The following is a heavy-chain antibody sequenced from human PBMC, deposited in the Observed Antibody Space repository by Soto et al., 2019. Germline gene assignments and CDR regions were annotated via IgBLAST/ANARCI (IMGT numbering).Heavy chain of an antibody. J-gene: IGHJ5*02. CDR1: GGSIGSRDYY. CDR3: ANLRAADGTPQLNWFDP. Sequence: PSETLSLTCTVSGGSIGSRDYYWSWIRQPPGKGLEWIGYIYYSGSTYYNPSLKSRVTISIDTSKNQFSLKLSSVTAADTAVYYCANLRAADGTPQLNWFDPWGQGTRVTVSS. CDR2: IYYSGST. D-gene: IGHD1-7*01. V-gene: IGHV4-30-4*01.